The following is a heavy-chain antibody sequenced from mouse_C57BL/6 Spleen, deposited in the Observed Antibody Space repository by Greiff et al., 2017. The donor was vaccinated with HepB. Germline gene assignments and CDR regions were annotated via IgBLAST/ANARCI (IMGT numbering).Heavy chain of an antibody. CDR3: ARSHGSSGFDY. V-gene: IGHV1-26*01. CDR2: INPNNGGT. Sequence: EVQLQQSGPELVKPGASVKISCKASGYTFTDYYMNWVKQSHGKSLEWIGDINPNNGGTSYNQKFKGKATLTVDKSSSTAYMALRSLTSEDSAVYYCARSHGSSGFDYWGQGTTLTVSS. J-gene: IGHJ2*01. D-gene: IGHD1-1*01. CDR1: GYTFTDYY.